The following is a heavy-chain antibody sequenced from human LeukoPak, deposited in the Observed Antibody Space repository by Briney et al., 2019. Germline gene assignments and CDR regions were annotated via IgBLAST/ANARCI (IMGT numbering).Heavy chain of an antibody. CDR1: GFTFSNYG. CDR3: AKDSVGGYNYGSYFDF. V-gene: IGHV3-30*02. Sequence: GGSLKLSCVASGFTFSNYGMHWVRQAPGKGLEWVAFIRYDGSDKYYADSVKGRFTIPRDNSRNTLYLQMDSLRGEDTAVYYCAKDSVGGYNYGSYFDFWGQGTLVTVSS. CDR2: IRYDGSDK. D-gene: IGHD5-18*01. J-gene: IGHJ4*02.